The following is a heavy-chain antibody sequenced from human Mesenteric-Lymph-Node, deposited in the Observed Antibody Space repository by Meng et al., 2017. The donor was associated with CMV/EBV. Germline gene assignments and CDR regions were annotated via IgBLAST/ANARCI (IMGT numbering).Heavy chain of an antibody. D-gene: IGHD3-3*01. CDR2: IYYSGST. J-gene: IGHJ6*02. CDR3: ARGAPGYDFWSGYYRGGYYYYYGMDV. V-gene: IGHV4-59*01. Sequence: GSLRLSCTVSGGSISSYYWSWIRQPPGKGLEWIGYIYYSGSTNYNPSLKSRVTISVDMSKNQFSLKLSSVTAADTAVYYCARGAPGYDFWSGYYRGGYYYYYGMDVWGQGTTVTVSS. CDR1: GGSISSYY.